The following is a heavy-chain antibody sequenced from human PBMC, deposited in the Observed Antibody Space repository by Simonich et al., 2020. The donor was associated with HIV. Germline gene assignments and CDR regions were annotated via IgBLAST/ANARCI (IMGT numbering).Heavy chain of an antibody. CDR1: GFTFSSYA. D-gene: IGHD3-16*01. CDR3: ASGGSISSVWADDY. CDR2: ITYDGSNK. J-gene: IGHJ4*02. V-gene: IGHV3-30*07. Sequence: HVQLVESGGGVVQPGRSLRLSCAASGFTFSSYARHWVRQAPGKGLEWVAVITYDGSNKYYADSVKGRFTISRDNSKNTLYLQMNSLRAEDTAVYYCASGGSISSVWADDYWCQGTLVTVSS.